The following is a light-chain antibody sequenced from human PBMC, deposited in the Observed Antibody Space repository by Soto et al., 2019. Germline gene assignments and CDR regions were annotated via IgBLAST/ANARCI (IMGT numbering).Light chain of an antibody. CDR3: QSYDTSLSVV. J-gene: IGLJ2*01. V-gene: IGLV1-40*01. Sequence: QAVVTQAPSVSGAPGQRVTISCTGSSSNIGAYYDVHWYQQLPGTAPKLLLYGNSNRPSGVPDRFSGSTSGNSAFLAITGLQAEDEADYYCQSYDTSLSVVFGGGTKLTVL. CDR2: GNS. CDR1: SSNIGAYYD.